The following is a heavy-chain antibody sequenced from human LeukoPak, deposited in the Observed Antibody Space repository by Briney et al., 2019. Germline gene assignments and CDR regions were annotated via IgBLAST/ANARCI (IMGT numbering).Heavy chain of an antibody. CDR3: ARGGTGTPFDP. CDR2: IYYSGST. CDR1: GGSIGSSSYY. V-gene: IGHV4-31*03. J-gene: IGHJ5*02. Sequence: SETLSLTCTVSGGSIGSSSYYWGWIRQPPGKGLEWIGYIYYSGSTYYNPSLKSRVTISVDTSKNQFSLKLSSVTAADTAVYYCARGGTGTPFDPWGQGTLVTVSS. D-gene: IGHD1-14*01.